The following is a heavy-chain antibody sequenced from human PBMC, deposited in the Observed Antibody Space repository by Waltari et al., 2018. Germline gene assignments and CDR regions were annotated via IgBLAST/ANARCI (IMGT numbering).Heavy chain of an antibody. Sequence: EVQLVEAGGSLVPPGGSRRRSCGASGFSFSSYSMNWVSQVPGKGLEWVSYISPTSSTIYYADSVKGRFTISRDNGKDSLHLQMNSLRDEDTAVYYCATAARRRDVGDLSWGQGTLVTVSA. CDR2: ISPTSSTI. V-gene: IGHV3-48*02. CDR3: ATAARRRDVGDLS. J-gene: IGHJ4*02. D-gene: IGHD3-16*02. CDR1: GFSFSSYS.